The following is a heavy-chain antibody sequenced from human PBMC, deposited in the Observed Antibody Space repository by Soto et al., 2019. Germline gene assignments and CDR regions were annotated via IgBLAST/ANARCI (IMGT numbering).Heavy chain of an antibody. CDR2: MNPNSGNT. V-gene: IGHV1-8*01. D-gene: IGHD5-18*01. Sequence: GSVKVACKASGYTFTTYDINWGRKATGQGLEWMGWMNPNSGNTGYAQKFQGRVTMTRNTSISTAYMELSSLRSEDTAVYYCARGSYGTSGAFDIWGQGTMVTVSS. CDR3: ARGSYGTSGAFDI. CDR1: GYTFTTYD. J-gene: IGHJ3*02.